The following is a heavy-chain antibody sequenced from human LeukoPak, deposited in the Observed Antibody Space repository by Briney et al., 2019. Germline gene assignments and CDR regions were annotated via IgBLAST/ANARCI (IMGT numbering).Heavy chain of an antibody. V-gene: IGHV3-23*01. Sequence: GGSLRLSCAASGFTLSSYAMSSVRQAPGKGLEWVSAISSTDAGTYHADSVRGRFTISRDSSKNTLYLQMNSLRAEDAAVYYCAKAPVTSCRGAYCYPFDYWGQGTLVTVSS. D-gene: IGHD2-21*01. CDR3: AKAPVTSCRGAYCYPFDY. CDR1: GFTLSSYA. CDR2: ISSTDAGT. J-gene: IGHJ4*02.